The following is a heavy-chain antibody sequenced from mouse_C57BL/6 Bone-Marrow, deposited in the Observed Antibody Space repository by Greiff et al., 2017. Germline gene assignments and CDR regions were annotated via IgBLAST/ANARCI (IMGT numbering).Heavy chain of an antibody. CDR2: IDPSDSDT. V-gene: IGHV1-52*01. CDR1: GYTFTSYW. CDR3: ASEEELGRPYDY. Sequence: VQLQQPGAELVRPGSSVKLSCKASGYTFTSYWMHWVKQRPIQGLEWIGNIDPSDSDTHYNQKFKGKATLTVDKSSSTAYMQLSSLTSEDSAVDDCASEEELGRPYDYWGQGTTLTVSS. J-gene: IGHJ2*01. D-gene: IGHD4-1*01.